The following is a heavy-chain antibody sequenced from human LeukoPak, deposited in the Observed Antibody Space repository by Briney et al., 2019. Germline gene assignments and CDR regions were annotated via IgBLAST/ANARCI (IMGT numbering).Heavy chain of an antibody. V-gene: IGHV4-59*08. J-gene: IGHJ4*02. CDR3: ARHRVGCRDIDY. D-gene: IGHD1-26*01. CDR2: IYNSGTT. Sequence: SETLSLTCTVSGGSISGYYWSWIRQPPGKGLEWIGYIYNSGTTKYNPSLKSRVTISVDTSKNQFSLKPSSVTAADTALYYCARHRVGCRDIDYWGQGTLVTVSS. CDR1: GGSISGYY.